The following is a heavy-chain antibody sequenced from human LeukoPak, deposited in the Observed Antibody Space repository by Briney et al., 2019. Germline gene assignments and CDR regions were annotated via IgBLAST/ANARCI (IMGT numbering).Heavy chain of an antibody. D-gene: IGHD6-13*01. J-gene: IGHJ5*02. V-gene: IGHV4-38-2*02. CDR2: IYHSGST. CDR3: ARGYSSSWYFNWFDP. CDR1: GYSISSGYY. Sequence: SETLSLTCTVSGYSISSGYYWGWIRQPPGKGLEWIGNIYHSGSTFYNPSLKSRVTISVDTSKNQFSLKLSSVTAADTAVYYCARGYSSSWYFNWFDPWGQGTLVIVSS.